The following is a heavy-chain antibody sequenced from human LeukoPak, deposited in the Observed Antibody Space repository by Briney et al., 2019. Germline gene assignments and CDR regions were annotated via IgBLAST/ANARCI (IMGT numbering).Heavy chain of an antibody. J-gene: IGHJ4*02. CDR3: ARTPAIYDISGYFDY. CDR2: INPSGGST. Sequence: GASVKVSCKASGYTFTSYYMHWVRQAPGQGLEWMGIINPSGGSTSYAQKFQGRVIMTRDMSTSTVYMELSSLRSEDTAVYYCARTPAIYDISGYFDYWGQGTLITVSS. CDR1: GYTFTSYY. V-gene: IGHV1-46*01. D-gene: IGHD3-22*01.